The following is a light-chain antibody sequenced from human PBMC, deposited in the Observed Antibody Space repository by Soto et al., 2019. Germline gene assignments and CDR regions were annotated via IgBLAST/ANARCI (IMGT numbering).Light chain of an antibody. Sequence: QSVLTQLASVSGSPGQSITISCTGTSSDVGSYNLVSWCQQHPGKAPKLMIYEGSKRPSGVSNRFSGSKSGNTASLTISGLQAEDEADYYCCSYAGSGTWVFGGGTKLTVL. CDR2: EGS. CDR3: CSYAGSGTWV. J-gene: IGLJ3*02. V-gene: IGLV2-23*01. CDR1: SSDVGSYNL.